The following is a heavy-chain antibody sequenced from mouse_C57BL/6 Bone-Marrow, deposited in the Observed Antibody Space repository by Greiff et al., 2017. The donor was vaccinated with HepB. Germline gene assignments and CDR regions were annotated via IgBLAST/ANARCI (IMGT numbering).Heavy chain of an antibody. Sequence: QVQLQQSGAELVRPGTSVKVSCKASGYAFTNYLIEWVKRRPGQGLEWIGVINPGSGGTNYNEKFKGKATLTADKSSSTAYMQLSSLTSEDSAVYFCARLSPYYYGSSYYAMDYWGQGTSVTVSS. CDR2: INPGSGGT. CDR1: GYAFTNYL. J-gene: IGHJ4*01. D-gene: IGHD1-1*01. CDR3: ARLSPYYYGSSYYAMDY. V-gene: IGHV1-54*01.